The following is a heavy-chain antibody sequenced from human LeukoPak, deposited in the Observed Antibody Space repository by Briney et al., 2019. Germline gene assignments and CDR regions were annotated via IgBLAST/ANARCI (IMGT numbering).Heavy chain of an antibody. Sequence: PSQTLSLTCAVSGGSISSGGYSWSWIRQPPGKQMKFIAYIYYTGNTYFNPSLKSRVTISVDTSKNQFSLKLSSVTAADTAVYYCARVLAAAGNNWFDPWGQGTLVTVSS. D-gene: IGHD6-13*01. CDR1: GGSISSGGYS. V-gene: IGHV4-30-4*07. CDR2: IYYTGNT. CDR3: ARVLAAAGNNWFDP. J-gene: IGHJ5*02.